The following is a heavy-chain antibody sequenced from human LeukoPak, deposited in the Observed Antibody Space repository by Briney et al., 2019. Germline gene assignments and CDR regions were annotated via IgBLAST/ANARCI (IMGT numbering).Heavy chain of an antibody. CDR1: GFIFSDFS. J-gene: IGHJ6*03. CDR2: MSEDGNEI. D-gene: IGHD5-18*01. CDR3: ARDLRGYSYGYMYYYYYYYMDV. V-gene: IGHV3-7*01. Sequence: AGGSLRLSCTVSGFIFSDFSMSWVRQAPGKGLEWVAKMSEDGNEIFYVDSVKGRFTISRDNTKKSLYLQMNSLRAEDTAVYYCARDLRGYSYGYMYYYYYYYMDVWGKGTTVTVSS.